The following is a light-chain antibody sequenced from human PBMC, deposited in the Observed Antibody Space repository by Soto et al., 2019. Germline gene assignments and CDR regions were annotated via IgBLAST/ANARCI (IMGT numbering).Light chain of an antibody. CDR1: QSVSSSY. Sequence: EIVLTQSPGTLSLSPGERATLSCRASQSVSSSYLTWYQQKPGQAPRLLIYGASGRATGIPDRFSGSGSGTAFTLTISRLEPEDFAVYYCQQYGYSLFTFGPGTKVDIK. CDR2: GAS. CDR3: QQYGYSLFT. J-gene: IGKJ3*01. V-gene: IGKV3-20*01.